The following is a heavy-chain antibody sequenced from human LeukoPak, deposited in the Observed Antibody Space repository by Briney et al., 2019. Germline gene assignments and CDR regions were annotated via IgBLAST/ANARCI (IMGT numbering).Heavy chain of an antibody. J-gene: IGHJ4*02. Sequence: SETLSLTCIVSGDSISSYYWSWIRQPPGKGLEWIGYIYYSGSTNYNPSLKSRVTISVDTSKNQFSLKLSSVTAADTAVYYCARHIAAAGTDFDYWGQGTLVTVSS. V-gene: IGHV4-59*08. CDR1: GDSISSYY. D-gene: IGHD6-13*01. CDR3: ARHIAAAGTDFDY. CDR2: IYYSGST.